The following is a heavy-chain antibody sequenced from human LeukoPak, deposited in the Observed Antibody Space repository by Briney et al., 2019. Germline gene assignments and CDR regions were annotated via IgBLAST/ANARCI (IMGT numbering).Heavy chain of an antibody. V-gene: IGHV3-30*18. CDR3: AKDWGIDFLIYYFEN. CDR1: GFTFSRHG. Sequence: GGSLRLSCVASGFTFSRHGVHWVCQVPGKGLEWVAGLLHGGSDSYYADSVKGRFTLSRDNSRNTVHLQMNSLRPEDTAVYYCAKDWGIDFLIYYFENWGQGALVIVSS. J-gene: IGHJ4*02. CDR2: LLHGGSDS. D-gene: IGHD3-16*01.